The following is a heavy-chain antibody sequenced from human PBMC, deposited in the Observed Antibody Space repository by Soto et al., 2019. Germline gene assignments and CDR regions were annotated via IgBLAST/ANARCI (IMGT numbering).Heavy chain of an antibody. V-gene: IGHV3-23*01. Sequence: SLSCAASGLRFGNYGISCVPQATGKGLECVSIISGSGDTSYYADSVKGRFTISRDNSRITPCLQLNSLRAEDSAKYYCAKEGTSGLYYFDYRGPGTLVTVSS. J-gene: IGHJ4*02. CDR2: ISGSGDTS. D-gene: IGHD6-19*01. CDR3: AKEGTSGLYYFDY. CDR1: GLRFGNYG.